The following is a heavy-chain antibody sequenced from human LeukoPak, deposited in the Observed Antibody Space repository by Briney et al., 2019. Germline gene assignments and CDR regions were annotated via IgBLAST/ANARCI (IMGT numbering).Heavy chain of an antibody. J-gene: IGHJ4*02. CDR1: GGSISSYY. D-gene: IGHD3-22*01. CDR2: IYYSGST. Sequence: SETLSLTCTVSGGSISSYYWSWLRQPPGKGLEWIGYIYYSGSTNYNPSLKSRVTISVDTSKNQFSLKLSSVTAADTAVYYCAGSPPYYYDSSGYYYVPFFDYWGQGTLVTVSS. CDR3: AGSPPYYYDSSGYYYVPFFDY. V-gene: IGHV4-59*01.